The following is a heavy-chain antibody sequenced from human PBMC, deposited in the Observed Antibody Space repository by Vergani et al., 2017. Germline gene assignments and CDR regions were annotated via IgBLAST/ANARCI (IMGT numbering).Heavy chain of an antibody. D-gene: IGHD3-10*01. V-gene: IGHV4-61*02. CDR3: ARDSWTSELRGVYWFDT. Sequence: QVQLHESGPGLVKPSQTLSLTCTVSGGYITSGSFYWSWIRQPAGKGLEWIGRIHSSGTTNYNPSLKSRVTLSVDTSQNQLSLRMTSVTAADTAVYYCARDSWTSELRGVYWFDTWVQGTLVSVSS. CDR2: IHSSGTT. J-gene: IGHJ5*02. CDR1: GGYITSGSFY.